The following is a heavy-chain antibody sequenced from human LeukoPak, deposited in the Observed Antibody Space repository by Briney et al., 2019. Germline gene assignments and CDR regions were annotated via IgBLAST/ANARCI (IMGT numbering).Heavy chain of an antibody. J-gene: IGHJ4*02. D-gene: IGHD6-19*01. CDR1: GFTFSSSG. CDR3: ARENIAVAGTIDY. V-gene: IGHV3-33*01. Sequence: GRSLRLSCAASGFTFSSSGMHWVRQAPGKGLEWVALIWYDGINEYYADSVKGRFSISRDDSKNTLYLQMNSLRAEDTAVYYCARENIAVAGTIDYWGQGTLVTVSS. CDR2: IWYDGINE.